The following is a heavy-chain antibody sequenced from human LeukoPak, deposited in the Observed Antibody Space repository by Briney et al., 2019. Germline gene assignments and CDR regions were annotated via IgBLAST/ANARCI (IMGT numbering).Heavy chain of an antibody. V-gene: IGHV4-34*01. CDR2: VNHSGST. CDR1: GGSFSGYY. D-gene: IGHD2-2*01. CDR3: ARRPFRVFLVVPAARNWFDP. Sequence: SETLSLTCAVYGGSFSGYYWSWIRQPPGKGLEWIGEVNHSGSTNYNPSLKSRVTISVDTSKNQFSLKLSSVTAADTAVYYCARRPFRVFLVVPAARNWFDPWGQGTLVTVSS. J-gene: IGHJ5*02.